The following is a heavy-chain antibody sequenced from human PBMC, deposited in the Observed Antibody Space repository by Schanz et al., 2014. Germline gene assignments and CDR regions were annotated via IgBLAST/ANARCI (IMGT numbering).Heavy chain of an antibody. CDR1: GYTLTAYY. CDR3: ACAGDDAYDI. V-gene: IGHV1-2*02. D-gene: IGHD1-26*01. J-gene: IGHJ3*02. CDR2: INPYSGGT. Sequence: QVQLVQSGAEVKKPGASVKVSCKASGYTLTAYYMHWVRQAPGQGLEWVGWINPYSGGTNYAQKLQGRVTMTRDMPTSTAYLELSSLISDDTAVYYCACAGDDAYDIWGQGTTVTVSS.